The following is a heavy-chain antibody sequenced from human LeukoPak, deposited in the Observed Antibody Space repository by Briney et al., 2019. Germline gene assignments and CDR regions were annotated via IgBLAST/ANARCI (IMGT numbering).Heavy chain of an antibody. CDR1: GFTFSSYA. J-gene: IGHJ4*02. D-gene: IGHD1-26*01. Sequence: GGSLRLSCAASGFTFSSYAMHWVRQPPGKGLEAVSSITGNTGSTYYADSVKGRFTISGDNSKNTLYLQMNSLRAEDTAVYYCAKRYSGSSGLYNFDYWGQGTLVTVSS. CDR3: AKRYSGSSGLYNFDY. CDR2: ITGNTGST. V-gene: IGHV3-23*01.